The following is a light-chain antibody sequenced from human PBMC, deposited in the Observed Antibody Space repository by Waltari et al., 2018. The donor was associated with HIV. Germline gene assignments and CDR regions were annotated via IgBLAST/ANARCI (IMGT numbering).Light chain of an antibody. J-gene: IGKJ1*01. V-gene: IGKV1-39*01. CDR2: DAS. CDR3: QQSFSFPLT. CDR1: QPITDK. Sequence: DIQMTQSPSSLSASVDDRVTITCRSSQPITDKLNWYQQKPGDAPKVLIFDASTLETGVPSRFSGSGSGTDFTLTIDTLQFDDFATYFCQQSFSFPLTFGQGTKVEIK.